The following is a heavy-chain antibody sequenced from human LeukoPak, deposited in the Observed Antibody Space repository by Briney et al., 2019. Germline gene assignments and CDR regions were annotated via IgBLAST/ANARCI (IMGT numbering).Heavy chain of an antibody. D-gene: IGHD1-26*01. V-gene: IGHV4-34*01. Sequence: SETLSLTCAVYGGSFSGYYWSWIRQPPGKGLEWIGEINHSGSTNYNPSLKSRVTISVDTSKNQFSLKLSSVTAADTAVYYCATSGSYDELSEYFQHWGQGTLVTVSS. CDR1: GGSFSGYY. CDR2: INHSGST. CDR3: ATSGSYDELSEYFQH. J-gene: IGHJ1*01.